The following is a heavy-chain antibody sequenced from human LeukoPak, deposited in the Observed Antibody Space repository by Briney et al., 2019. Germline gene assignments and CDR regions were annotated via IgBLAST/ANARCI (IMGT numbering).Heavy chain of an antibody. CDR3: AGVTVATGGY. J-gene: IGHJ4*02. V-gene: IGHV4-34*01. CDR2: INHSGST. CDR1: GGSFSGYY. D-gene: IGHD5-12*01. Sequence: SETLSLTCAVYGGSFSGYYWSWIRQPPGKGLEWIGEINHSGSTNYNPSLKSRVTTSVDTSKNQFSLKLSSVTAADTAVYYCAGVTVATGGYWGQGTLVTVSS.